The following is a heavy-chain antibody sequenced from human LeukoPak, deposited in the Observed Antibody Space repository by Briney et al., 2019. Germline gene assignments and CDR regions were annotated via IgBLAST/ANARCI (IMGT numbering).Heavy chain of an antibody. CDR2: IYYSGST. V-gene: IGHV4-59*11. CDR1: GGSISSHY. CDR3: ARGPDFWSDKTIDY. Sequence: PSETLSLTCTVSGGSISSHYWSWIRQPPGKGLEWIGYIYYSGSTNYNPSLKSRVTISVDTSKNQFSLKLSSVTAADTAVYYCARGPDFWSDKTIDYWGQGTLVTVSS. D-gene: IGHD3-3*01. J-gene: IGHJ4*02.